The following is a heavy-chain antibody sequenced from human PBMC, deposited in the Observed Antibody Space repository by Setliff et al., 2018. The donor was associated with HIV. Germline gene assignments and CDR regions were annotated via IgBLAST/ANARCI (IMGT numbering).Heavy chain of an antibody. CDR3: ARERGNWYSASDI. CDR1: GFTFRSYE. V-gene: IGHV3-7*01. D-gene: IGHD6-13*01. J-gene: IGHJ3*02. Sequence: GGSLRLSCAASGFTFRSYEMNWVRQAPGKGLEWVASISPDGSRNYCVGSVKGRFTASRDNAKNSLFLQMNRLRVEDTAVYYCARERGNWYSASDIWGQGTVVTVSS. CDR2: ISPDGSRN.